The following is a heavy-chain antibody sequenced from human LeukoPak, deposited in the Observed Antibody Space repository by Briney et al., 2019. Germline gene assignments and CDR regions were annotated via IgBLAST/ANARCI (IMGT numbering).Heavy chain of an antibody. J-gene: IGHJ4*02. CDR1: GLTFSNYS. V-gene: IGHV3-23*01. CDR2: ISASGSNT. Sequence: GGSLRLSCAASGLTFSNYSMAWVRQAPGKGLEWLSHISASGSNTDYADSVKGRFTISRDNSKNTLFLQMNSLRAEDTAVYYCAKDAAGPEYWGQGTLVTVSS. CDR3: AKDAAGPEY. D-gene: IGHD6-13*01.